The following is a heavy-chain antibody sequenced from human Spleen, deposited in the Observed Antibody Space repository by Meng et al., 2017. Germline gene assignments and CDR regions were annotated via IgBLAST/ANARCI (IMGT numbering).Heavy chain of an antibody. CDR2: IYWNDDK. CDR3: AHTYRRELFDYFDT. CDR1: GCSLGTTGEG. D-gene: IGHD5/OR15-5a*01. V-gene: IGHV2-5*01. J-gene: IGHJ3*02. Sequence: SGPTLVKPTQTLTLTCTFSGCSLGTTGEGVGWLRQPPGKALEWLALIYWNDDKRHCPSLKSRLTITKGTSHNQVVLTMTNMDPVDTATYFCAHTYRRELFDYFDTWGQGTMVTVSS.